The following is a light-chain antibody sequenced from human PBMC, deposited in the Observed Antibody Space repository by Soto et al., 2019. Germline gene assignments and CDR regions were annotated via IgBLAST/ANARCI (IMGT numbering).Light chain of an antibody. CDR3: QQYNSYPWT. CDR1: QSVTNSF. V-gene: IGKV3-20*01. J-gene: IGKJ1*01. CDR2: GAS. Sequence: EIVLAQSPGTLSLSPGERATLSCRASQSVTNSFLAWYQQKPGQAPRLLIYGASRRATGIPDRFTGSGSGTELTLTISSLQPDDSATNSCQQYNSYPWTFGQGTKVEIK.